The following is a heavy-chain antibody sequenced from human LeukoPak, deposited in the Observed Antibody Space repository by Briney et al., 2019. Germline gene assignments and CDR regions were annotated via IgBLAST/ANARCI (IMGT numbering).Heavy chain of an antibody. J-gene: IGHJ4*02. CDR1: GLTFRTTW. D-gene: IGHD1-7*01. CDR2: MNGEGTTI. CDR3: ATARNFRFEY. V-gene: IGHV3-74*01. Sequence: GGSLRLSCATSGLTFRTTWMHWVRQAPGKGLMWVSRMNGEGTTIDYADSVKGRFTVSKDYAKNTLFLQMNNLRTEDTALYFCATARNFRFEYWGQGSLVIVSA.